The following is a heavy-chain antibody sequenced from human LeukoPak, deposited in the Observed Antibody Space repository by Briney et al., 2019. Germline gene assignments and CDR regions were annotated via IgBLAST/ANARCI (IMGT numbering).Heavy chain of an antibody. Sequence: ASVKVSCKASGYTFTGYYMHWVRQAPGQGLEWMGWINPNSGGTNYAQKFQGRVTMTRDTSISTAYTELSRLRSDDTAVYYCARGDIVVVTASFDYWGQGTLVTVSS. D-gene: IGHD2-21*02. V-gene: IGHV1-2*02. CDR3: ARGDIVVVTASFDY. CDR2: INPNSGGT. CDR1: GYTFTGYY. J-gene: IGHJ4*02.